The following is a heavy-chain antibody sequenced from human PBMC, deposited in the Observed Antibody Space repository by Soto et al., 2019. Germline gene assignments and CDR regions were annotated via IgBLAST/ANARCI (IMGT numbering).Heavy chain of an antibody. J-gene: IGHJ3*02. V-gene: IGHV3-48*01. CDR2: ISSSSSTI. Sequence: PWGSLRLSCAASGFTVSSYSMDWVRQAPGKGLEWVSYISSSSSTIYYADSVKGRFTISRDNAKNTLYLQMNSLRAEDTAVYYCARGYSSSRRGNDVFDIGGQGKMVTVSS. D-gene: IGHD6-13*01. CDR3: ARGYSSSRRGNDVFDI. CDR1: GFTVSSYS.